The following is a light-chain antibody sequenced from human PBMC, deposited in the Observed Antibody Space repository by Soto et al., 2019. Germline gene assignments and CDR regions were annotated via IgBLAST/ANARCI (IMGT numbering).Light chain of an antibody. CDR1: TSNLGAGYD. V-gene: IGLV1-40*01. J-gene: IGLJ3*02. CDR3: QAYDYSLTASV. Sequence: PSVSGAPGQRVTLSCTGNTSNLGAGYDVHWYQQLPGAAPKLVIFGNRNRPSGVPQRFSGSKSGTSASLAITGLQAEDEADYYCQAYDYSLTASVFGGGTQLTVL. CDR2: GNR.